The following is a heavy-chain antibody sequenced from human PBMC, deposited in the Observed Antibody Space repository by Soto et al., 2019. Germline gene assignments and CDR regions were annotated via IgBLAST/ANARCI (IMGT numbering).Heavy chain of an antibody. CDR2: IYYSGST. J-gene: IGHJ4*02. V-gene: IGHV4-39*07. CDR1: GGSIISSSYY. D-gene: IGHD2-8*02. Sequence: SETLSLTCTVSGGSIISSSYYWGWIRKPPGKGLEWIGSIYYSGSTYYNPSLKSRVTISVDTSKNQFSLKLTSVTAADTAVYYCARDKITGLFDYWGQGTLVTVSS. CDR3: ARDKITGLFDY.